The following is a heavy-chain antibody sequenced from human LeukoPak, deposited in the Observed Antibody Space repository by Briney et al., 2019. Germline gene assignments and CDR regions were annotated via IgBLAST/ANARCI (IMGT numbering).Heavy chain of an antibody. CDR2: IIPIFGTA. Sequence: ASVKVSCKASGGTFSSYAISWVRQAPGQGLEWMGRIIPIFGTANYAQKFQRGVTITTDEPTNTAYMELSSLSSEDTAVYYCARSPDGYNYSGAFDIWGQGTMVSVSS. D-gene: IGHD5-24*01. CDR3: ARSPDGYNYSGAFDI. CDR1: GGTFSSYA. J-gene: IGHJ3*02. V-gene: IGHV1-69*05.